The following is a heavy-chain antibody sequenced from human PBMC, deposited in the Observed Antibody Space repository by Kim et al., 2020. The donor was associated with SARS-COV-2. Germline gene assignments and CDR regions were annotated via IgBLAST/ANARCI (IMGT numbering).Heavy chain of an antibody. J-gene: IGHJ6*02. D-gene: IGHD3-3*01. CDR3: ARTDFWKHMDV. Sequence: GGSLRLSCAASGFTFSDYEMSWVRQAPGKGLEWVSYISAVDSTIYDADSVKGRFTISRHNAKNSLYLQMNSLRAEDTAVYYCARTDFWKHMDVWGQGTT. CDR2: ISAVDSTI. CDR1: GFTFSDYE. V-gene: IGHV3-48*03.